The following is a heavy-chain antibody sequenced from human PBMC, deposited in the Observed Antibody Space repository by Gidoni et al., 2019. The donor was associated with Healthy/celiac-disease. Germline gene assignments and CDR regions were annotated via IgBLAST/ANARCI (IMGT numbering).Heavy chain of an antibody. J-gene: IGHJ5*02. CDR2: IYYSGST. CDR1: GGSISSYY. D-gene: IGHD1-26*01. V-gene: IGHV4-59*01. Sequence: QVQLQESGPGLVKPSETLSLTCTVSGGSISSYYWSWIRQPPGKGLEWIGYIYYSGSTNYNPSLKSRVTISVDTSKNQFSLKLSSVTAADTAVYYCARAGRGLFDPWGQGTLVTVSS. CDR3: ARAGRGLFDP.